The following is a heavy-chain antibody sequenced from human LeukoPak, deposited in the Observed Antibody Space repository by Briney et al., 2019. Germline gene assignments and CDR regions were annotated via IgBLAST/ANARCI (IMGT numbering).Heavy chain of an antibody. D-gene: IGHD2-15*01. Sequence: GRSLRLSCAASGFTFSSYGMHWVRQAPGKGLEWVAVISYDGSNKYYADSVKGRFTISRDNSKNTLYLQMNSLRAEDTAVYYCAKDHRRGYCSGGSCYSSDYYYGMDVWGQGTTVTVS. J-gene: IGHJ6*02. V-gene: IGHV3-30*18. CDR1: GFTFSSYG. CDR2: ISYDGSNK. CDR3: AKDHRRGYCSGGSCYSSDYYYGMDV.